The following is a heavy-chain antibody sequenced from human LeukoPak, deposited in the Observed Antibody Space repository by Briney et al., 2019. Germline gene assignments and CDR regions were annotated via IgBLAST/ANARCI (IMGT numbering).Heavy chain of an antibody. D-gene: IGHD3-10*01. CDR1: GYTFTSYD. V-gene: IGHV1-8*01. CDR2: MNPNSGNT. Sequence: ASVKVSCKASGYTFTSYDINWVRQATGQGLEWMGWMNPNSGNTGYAQKFQGRVTMTRNTSISTAYMELSSLRSEDTAVYYCARTYCYGSGSSNNWFDPWGQGTLVTVSS. J-gene: IGHJ5*02. CDR3: ARTYCYGSGSSNNWFDP.